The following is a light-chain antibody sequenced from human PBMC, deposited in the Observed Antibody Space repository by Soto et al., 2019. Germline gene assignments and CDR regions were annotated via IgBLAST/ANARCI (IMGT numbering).Light chain of an antibody. J-gene: IGLJ1*01. CDR1: NIGSKS. Sequence: SYDLSQSPSVSVAPGQTARITCGGNNIGSKSVHWYQQKQGQAPVLVVYDDSDRPSGIPERFSGSNSGNKATLTISRVEAGDEADYYCQVWDSSSDHYVFGTGTTVTVL. CDR3: QVWDSSSDHYV. V-gene: IGLV3-21*02. CDR2: DDS.